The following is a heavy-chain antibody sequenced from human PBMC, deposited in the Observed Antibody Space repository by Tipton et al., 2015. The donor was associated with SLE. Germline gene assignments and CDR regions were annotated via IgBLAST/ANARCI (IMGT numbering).Heavy chain of an antibody. CDR3: ARSGGMVFFN. CDR1: GGSISSSSYY. CDR2: IYTSGST. V-gene: IGHV4-39*07. D-gene: IGHD3-16*01. J-gene: IGHJ4*02. Sequence: TLSLTCTVSGGSISSSSYYWGWIRQPPGKGLEWIGRIYTSGSTNCNPSLKSRVTLSVDTSKSQFSLKLSSVTAADTAVYYCARSGGMVFFNWGQGTLVTVSS.